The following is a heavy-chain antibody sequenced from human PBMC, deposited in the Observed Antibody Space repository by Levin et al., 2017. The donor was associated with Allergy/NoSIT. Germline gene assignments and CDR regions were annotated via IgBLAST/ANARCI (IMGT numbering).Heavy chain of an antibody. CDR1: GFSFSSYR. CDR2: IYSDSSHI. Sequence: GGSLRLSCAASGFSFSSYRMNWIRQAPGKGLEWVSSIYSDSSHIYYADSVKGRFTIARDDAKSSLYLQMNSLRAEDTAVYYCARDAPYDLLHFDVWGQGTMVTVSS. CDR3: ARDAPYDLLHFDV. J-gene: IGHJ3*01. V-gene: IGHV3-21*01. D-gene: IGHD3/OR15-3a*01.